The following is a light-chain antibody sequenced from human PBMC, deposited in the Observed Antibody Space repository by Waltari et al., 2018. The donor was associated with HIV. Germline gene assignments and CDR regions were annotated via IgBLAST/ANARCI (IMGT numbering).Light chain of an antibody. CDR3: SSYSSTTTLI. V-gene: IGLV2-23*02. CDR2: EVT. J-gene: IGLJ1*01. CDR1: STDVGSYNL. Sequence: QSALTQPASVSGSPGQSVTISCTGTSTDVGSYNLVSWYQQRPGEVPKLLIFEVTKWPSGISDRFSGSKSGNTASLTISGLQAEDEGDYYCSSYSSTTTLIFGSGTTVT.